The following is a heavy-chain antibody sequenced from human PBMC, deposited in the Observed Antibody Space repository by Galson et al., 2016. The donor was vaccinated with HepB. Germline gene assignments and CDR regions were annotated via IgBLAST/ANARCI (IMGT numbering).Heavy chain of an antibody. CDR1: GYTFTRYW. V-gene: IGHV5-51*01. CDR2: IYPGDSDA. CDR3: ARHLHDDPPLSPPFYTNGWYLDY. J-gene: IGHJ4*02. Sequence: QSGAEVKKPEDSLTISCTGSGYTFTRYWIGWVRQLPGKGLEWIGIIYPGDSDAKYSPSFQGQVTLSVDKSTNTAHLRWSSLKASDTPIYYCARHLHDDPPLSPPFYTNGWYLDYWGQGTLGSVSS. D-gene: IGHD6-19*01.